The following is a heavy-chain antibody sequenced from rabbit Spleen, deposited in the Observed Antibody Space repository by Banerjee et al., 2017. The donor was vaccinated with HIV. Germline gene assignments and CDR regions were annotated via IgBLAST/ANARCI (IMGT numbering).Heavy chain of an antibody. V-gene: IGHV1S45*01. D-gene: IGHD1-1*01. Sequence: QEQLEESGGDLVKPEGSLTLTCTASGFSFSSSYWIYWVRQAPGKGLEWIACIDAGRNGKSYSAPGARARFPFSRPSSTPVTLKMSSLTDGDTATYFCARDLVAVIGWIFNLGGKGPLVPVS. CDR2: IDAGRNGKS. CDR3: ARDLVAVIGWIFNL. J-gene: IGHJ6*01. CDR1: GFSFSSSYW.